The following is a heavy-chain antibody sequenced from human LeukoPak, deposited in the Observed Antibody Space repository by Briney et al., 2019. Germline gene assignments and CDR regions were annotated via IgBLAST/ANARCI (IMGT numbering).Heavy chain of an antibody. D-gene: IGHD3-10*01. CDR3: ARDGEPLLWFGELLGPYFDY. CDR2: IKQDGSEK. Sequence: GGSLRLSCAASGFTFSSCWMSWVRQAPGKGLEWVANIKQDGSEKYYVDSVKGRFTISRDNAKNSLYLQMNSLRAEDTAVYYCARDGEPLLWFGELLGPYFDYWGQGTLVTVSS. CDR1: GFTFSSCW. V-gene: IGHV3-7*03. J-gene: IGHJ4*02.